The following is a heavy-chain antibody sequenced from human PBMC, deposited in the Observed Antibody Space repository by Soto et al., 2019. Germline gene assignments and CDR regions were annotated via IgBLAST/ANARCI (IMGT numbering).Heavy chain of an antibody. J-gene: IGHJ6*03. D-gene: IGHD3-10*01. CDR1: GYTFTSYG. Sequence: ASVKVSCKASGYTFTSYGISWVRQAPGQGLEWMGWISAYNPNTNYAQKLQGRVTMTTDTSTSTAYMELRSLRSDDTAVYYCARDKSLGLGYYYMDVWGKGTTVTVSS. CDR3: ARDKSLGLGYYYMDV. V-gene: IGHV1-18*01. CDR2: ISAYNPNT.